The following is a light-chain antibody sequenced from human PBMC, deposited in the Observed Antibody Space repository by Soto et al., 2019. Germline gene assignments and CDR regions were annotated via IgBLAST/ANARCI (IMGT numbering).Light chain of an antibody. CDR2: QDT. CDR3: QAWDSSTAHVV. V-gene: IGLV3-1*01. Sequence: SYELTQPPSVSVSPGQTANITCSGDKLGDKYACWYQQKPGQSPVLVIYQDTKRPSGIPEPFSGSNSGNTATLTISGTQAMDEADYYCQAWDSSTAHVVFGGGTKLTVL. J-gene: IGLJ2*01. CDR1: KLGDKY.